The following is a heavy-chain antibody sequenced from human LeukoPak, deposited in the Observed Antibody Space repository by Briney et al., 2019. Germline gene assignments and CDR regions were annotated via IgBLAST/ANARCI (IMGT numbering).Heavy chain of an antibody. Sequence: GGSLRLSCTASGFTFGDYAMSWVRQAPGKGLEWVSGIGGSGGSTYYADSVKGRFTISRDNSKNTLSLQMNSLRAEDTAVYYCAKAYNYYDSTDAFDIWGQGTMVTVSS. CDR1: GFTFGDYA. J-gene: IGHJ3*02. CDR3: AKAYNYYDSTDAFDI. D-gene: IGHD3-22*01. V-gene: IGHV3-23*01. CDR2: IGGSGGST.